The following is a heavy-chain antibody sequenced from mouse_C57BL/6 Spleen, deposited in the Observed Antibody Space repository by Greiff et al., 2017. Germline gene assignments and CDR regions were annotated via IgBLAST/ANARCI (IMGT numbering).Heavy chain of an antibody. Sequence: EVQLQQSGPELVKPGASVKIPCKASGYTFTDYNMDWVKQSHGKSLEWIGDINPNNGGTIYNQKFKGKATLTVDKSSSTAYMELRSLTSEDTAVYYCARGLITTVVRYFDVWGTGTTVTVSS. CDR1: GYTFTDYN. J-gene: IGHJ1*03. V-gene: IGHV1-18*01. CDR3: ARGLITTVVRYFDV. D-gene: IGHD1-1*01. CDR2: INPNNGGT.